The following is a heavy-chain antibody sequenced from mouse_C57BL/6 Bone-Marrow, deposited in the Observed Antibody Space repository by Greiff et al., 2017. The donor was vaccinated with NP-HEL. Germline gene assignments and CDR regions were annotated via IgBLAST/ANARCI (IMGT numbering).Heavy chain of an antibody. Sequence: VQLQQPGAELVKPGASVKMSCKASGYTFTSYWITWVKHRPGQGLEWIGDIYPGSGSTNYNEKFKSKATLTVDTSSSTAYMQLSSLTAEDSAVYYCARNYDGYWYYFDYWGQGTTLTVSS. D-gene: IGHD2-3*01. CDR2: IYPGSGST. V-gene: IGHV1-55*01. CDR1: GYTFTSYW. J-gene: IGHJ2*01. CDR3: ARNYDGYWYYFDY.